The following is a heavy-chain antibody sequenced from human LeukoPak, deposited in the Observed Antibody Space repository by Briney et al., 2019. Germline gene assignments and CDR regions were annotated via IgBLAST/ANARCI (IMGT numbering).Heavy chain of an antibody. V-gene: IGHV1-18*01. CDR1: GGTFSSYG. CDR2: ISAYNGNT. CDR3: AREQYGSGWYGYYYYYYYMDV. Sequence: ASVKVSCKASGGTFSSYGISWVRQAPGQGLEWMGWISAYNGNTNYAQKLQGRVTMTTDTSTSTAYMELRSLRSDDTAVYYCAREQYGSGWYGYYYYYYYMDVWGKGTTVTISS. D-gene: IGHD6-19*01. J-gene: IGHJ6*03.